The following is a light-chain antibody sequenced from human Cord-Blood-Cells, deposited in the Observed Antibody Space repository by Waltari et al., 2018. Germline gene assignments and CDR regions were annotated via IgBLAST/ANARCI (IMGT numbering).Light chain of an antibody. V-gene: IGLV2-23*01. CDR1: SSDVGSYNL. Sequence: QSALTQPASVSGSPGQSHTISCTGTSSDVGSYNLVSWYQQHPGKAPKLMIYEGSKRPSGVSNRCSGSKSGNTASLTISGLQAEDEADYYCCSYAGSSTLVFGGGTKLTVL. J-gene: IGLJ2*01. CDR2: EGS. CDR3: CSYAGSSTLV.